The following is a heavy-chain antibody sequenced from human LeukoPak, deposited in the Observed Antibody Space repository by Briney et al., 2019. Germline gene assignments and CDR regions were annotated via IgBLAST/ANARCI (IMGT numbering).Heavy chain of an antibody. CDR3: ARDPYSGGYGDDYYYYMDV. CDR1: GYTFTSYY. Sequence: GASVKVSCKASGYTFTSYYMHWVRQAPGQGLEWMGIINPSGGSTSYAQKFQGRVTMTRDTSTSTVYMELSSLRSEDTAVYYCARDPYSGGYGDDYYYYMDVWGKGTTVTISS. D-gene: IGHD1-26*01. J-gene: IGHJ6*03. CDR2: INPSGGST. V-gene: IGHV1-46*01.